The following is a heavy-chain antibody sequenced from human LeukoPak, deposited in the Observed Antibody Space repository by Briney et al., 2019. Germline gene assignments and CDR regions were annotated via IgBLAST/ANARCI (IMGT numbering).Heavy chain of an antibody. CDR2: INSDGNIA. Sequence: GGSLRLSCAASGFTFSSYWMHWVRQAPGKGLVWISRINSDGNIATYADSVKGRFTISRGNAKNTLYLQMNSLRADDTAVYYCARRGLVPAFDIWGQGTRVTVSS. J-gene: IGHJ3*02. D-gene: IGHD3-10*02. V-gene: IGHV3-74*03. CDR3: ARRGLVPAFDI. CDR1: GFTFSSYW.